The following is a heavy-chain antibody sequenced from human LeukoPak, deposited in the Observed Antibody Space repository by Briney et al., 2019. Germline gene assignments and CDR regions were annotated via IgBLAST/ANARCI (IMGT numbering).Heavy chain of an antibody. CDR2: IYYSGST. CDR1: SGSISSYY. CDR3: ARVVADDFWSGYYTPTQFDY. Sequence: SETLSLTCTVSSGSISSYYWSWIRQPPGKGLEWIGYIYYSGSTNYNPSLKSRVTISVDTSKNQFSLKLSSVTAADTAVYYCARVVADDFWSGYYTPTQFDYWGQGTLVTVSS. J-gene: IGHJ4*02. V-gene: IGHV4-59*01. D-gene: IGHD3-3*01.